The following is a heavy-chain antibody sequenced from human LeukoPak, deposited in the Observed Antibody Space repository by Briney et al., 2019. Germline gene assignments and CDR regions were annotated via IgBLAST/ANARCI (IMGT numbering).Heavy chain of an antibody. CDR3: ASFEQQLGYYYYGMDV. V-gene: IGHV3-74*01. CDR1: GFTFSSYW. CDR2: INSDGSST. D-gene: IGHD6-13*01. Sequence: PGGSLRLSCAASGFTFSSYWMHWVRQAPGKGLVWVSRINSDGSSTSYADSVKGRLTISRDNAKNTLYLQMNSLRAEDTAVYYCASFEQQLGYYYYGMDVWGQGTTVTVSS. J-gene: IGHJ6*02.